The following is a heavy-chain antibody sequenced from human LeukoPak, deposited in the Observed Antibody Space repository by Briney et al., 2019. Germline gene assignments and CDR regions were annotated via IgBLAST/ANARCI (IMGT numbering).Heavy chain of an antibody. J-gene: IGHJ4*02. D-gene: IGHD3/OR15-3a*01. V-gene: IGHV3-30*02. CDR3: TREDWDFDS. CDR2: IRYDGG. Sequence: PGGSLRLSCAASGFIFRNYGMHWVRQAPGKGLEWVACIRYDGGKYADSVKGRFTISRDDSNNMAYLQMDSLKNEDTAVYYCTREDWDFDSWGQGTPVSVSS. CDR1: GFIFRNYG.